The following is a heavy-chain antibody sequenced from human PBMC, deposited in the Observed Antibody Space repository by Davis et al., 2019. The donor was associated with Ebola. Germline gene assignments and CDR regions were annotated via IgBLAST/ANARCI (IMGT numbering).Heavy chain of an antibody. D-gene: IGHD2-15*01. J-gene: IGHJ4*02. CDR2: FDPEDGET. CDR1: GYTLTELS. Sequence: ASVKVSCKVSGYTLTELSIHWVRQAPGKGLEWMGGFDPEDGETIYAQKFQGRVTMTRDTSISTAYMELSRLRSDDTAVYYCAREGYCSGGSCYFFDYWGQGTLVTVSS. V-gene: IGHV1-24*01. CDR3: AREGYCSGGSCYFFDY.